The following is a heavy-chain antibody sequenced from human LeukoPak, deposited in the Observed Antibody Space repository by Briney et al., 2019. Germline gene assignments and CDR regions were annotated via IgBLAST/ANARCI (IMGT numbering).Heavy chain of an antibody. CDR3: ARDVHGDYGSGWFDP. J-gene: IGHJ5*02. Sequence: SVKVSCKTSGGTFNNSSISWVRQAPGQGLEWLGGIIPCFGTAGYAQKFQGRDTITKDESTRTVYLELTSLTSDDTAVYYCARDVHGDYGSGWFDPWGQGTLVSVSS. V-gene: IGHV1-69*05. D-gene: IGHD4-17*01. CDR1: GGTFNNSS. CDR2: IIPCFGTA.